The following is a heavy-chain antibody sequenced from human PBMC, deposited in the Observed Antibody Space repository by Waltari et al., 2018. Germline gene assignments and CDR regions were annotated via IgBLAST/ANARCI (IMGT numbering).Heavy chain of an antibody. CDR1: GGSISSSSYY. CDR2: IYYSGST. J-gene: IGHJ4*02. Sequence: QLQLQESGPGLVKPSETLSLTCTVSGGSISSSSYYWGWVRTPPGKGLDLIGCIYYSGSTYYNPSLKSRVTISVDTSKNQFSLRVSSVTAADTAVFYCARMVRGYCSSTSCHTDHWGQGTLVTVSS. D-gene: IGHD2-2*01. V-gene: IGHV4-39*07. CDR3: ARMVRGYCSSTSCHTDH.